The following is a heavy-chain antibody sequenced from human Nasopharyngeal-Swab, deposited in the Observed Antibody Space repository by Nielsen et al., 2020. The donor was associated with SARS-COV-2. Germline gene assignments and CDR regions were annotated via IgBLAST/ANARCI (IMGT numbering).Heavy chain of an antibody. CDR3: ARIDYDYVWGSYRYTGGYFDY. V-gene: IGHV2-26*01. D-gene: IGHD3-16*02. Sequence: RQAPGKALEWLAHIFSNDEKSYNTSLMSRLTISKDTSKSQVVLTMTNMDPVDTATYYCARIDYDYVWGSYRYTGGYFDYWGQGTLVTVSS. CDR2: IFSNDEK. J-gene: IGHJ4*02.